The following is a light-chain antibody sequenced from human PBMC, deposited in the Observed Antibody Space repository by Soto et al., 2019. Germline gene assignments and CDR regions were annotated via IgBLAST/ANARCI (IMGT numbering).Light chain of an antibody. Sequence: QPVLTQPPSASASLGASVTLTCTLSSGYSNYKVDWYQQRPGKGPRFVMRVGTGGNVGSKGDGIPDRFSVLGSGLNRYLTIKNIQEEDESDYHCGAAHGSGSNYVFGTGTKLTVL. V-gene: IGLV9-49*01. J-gene: IGLJ1*01. CDR3: GAAHGSGSNYV. CDR1: SGYSNYK. CDR2: VGTGGNVG.